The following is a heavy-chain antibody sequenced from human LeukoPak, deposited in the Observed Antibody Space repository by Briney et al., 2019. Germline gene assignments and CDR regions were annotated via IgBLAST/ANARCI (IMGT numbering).Heavy chain of an antibody. CDR1: GFTFSGSA. D-gene: IGHD1-26*01. Sequence: GGSLRLSCAASGFTFSGSAMHWVRQASGKGLEWVGRIRSKANSYATAYAASVKGRFTISRDDSKNTAYLQMNSLKTEDTAVYYCRVVCGPMGACGSSDYWGQGTLVTVSS. CDR2: IRSKANSYAT. J-gene: IGHJ4*02. V-gene: IGHV3-73*01. CDR3: RVVCGPMGACGSSDY.